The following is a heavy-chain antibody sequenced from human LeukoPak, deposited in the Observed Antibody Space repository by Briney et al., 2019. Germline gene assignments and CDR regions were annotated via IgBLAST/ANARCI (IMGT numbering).Heavy chain of an antibody. V-gene: IGHV1-2*06. D-gene: IGHD6-13*01. Sequence: GASVKVSCKASGYTFTGYFMHGLRQAPGQGLEWMGRINPNSGGTNYAQKFQGRVTMTRDTYISTAYMELSSLRSDDTAVYYCALRPTGYSSSWYFDYWGQGTLVTVSS. CDR2: INPNSGGT. CDR1: GYTFTGYF. J-gene: IGHJ4*02. CDR3: ALRPTGYSSSWYFDY.